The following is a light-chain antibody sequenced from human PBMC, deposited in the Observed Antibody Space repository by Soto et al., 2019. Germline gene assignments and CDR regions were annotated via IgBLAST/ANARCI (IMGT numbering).Light chain of an antibody. J-gene: IGKJ4*01. Sequence: LTQSPATLSSFPVDIVTLYFSSSQGVSSYLAWYQPKPGKAPKLLIYVASNLQSGVPSRFSGSRSGAEFTLTINSLQSEDFAVYYCQPYNNWPLTFGGGTKV. CDR2: VAS. CDR1: QGVSSY. CDR3: QPYNNWPLT. V-gene: IGKV1-9*01.